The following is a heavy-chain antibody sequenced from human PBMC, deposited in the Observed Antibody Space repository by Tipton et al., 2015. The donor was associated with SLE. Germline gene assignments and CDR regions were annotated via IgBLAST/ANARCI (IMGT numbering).Heavy chain of an antibody. D-gene: IGHD6-13*01. CDR1: GYSISSGYY. Sequence: TLSLTCAVSGYSISSGYYWGWIRQPPGKGLEWIGSIYHSGSTNYNPSLKSRVTISVDTSKNQFSLKLSSVTAADTAVYYCARRGAAARAFDIWGQGTMVTVSS. CDR2: IYHSGST. V-gene: IGHV4-38-2*01. J-gene: IGHJ3*02. CDR3: ARRGAAARAFDI.